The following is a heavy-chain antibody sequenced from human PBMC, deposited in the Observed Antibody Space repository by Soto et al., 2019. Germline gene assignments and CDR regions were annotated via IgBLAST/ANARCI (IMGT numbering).Heavy chain of an antibody. CDR3: ARAIGPTLFDY. D-gene: IGHD3-22*01. CDR1: GFTFSSYD. V-gene: IGHV3-13*04. Sequence: EVQLVESGGGLVQPGGSLRLSCSASGFTFSSYDMHWVRQGTGKGLEWVSAIGTTGDTYYAGFVKGRFTISRENAKHSLYLQMNSLRAGDTAIYFCARAIGPTLFDYWGQGTLVTVSS. J-gene: IGHJ4*02. CDR2: IGTTGDT.